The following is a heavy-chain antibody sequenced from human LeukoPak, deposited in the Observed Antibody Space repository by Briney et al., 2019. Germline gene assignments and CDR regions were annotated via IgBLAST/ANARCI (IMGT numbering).Heavy chain of an antibody. CDR1: GYSFTSYW. CDR2: IYPGDSDT. CDR3: ARRKDGVDV. Sequence: GESLKISCKGSGYSFTSYWIAWVRQMPGKGLEWMGIIYPGDSDTSYSPSFKGLLTISADKSISTAYLQWSSLKASDTATYYCARRKDGVDVWGQGTTVTVSS. V-gene: IGHV5-51*01. J-gene: IGHJ6*02.